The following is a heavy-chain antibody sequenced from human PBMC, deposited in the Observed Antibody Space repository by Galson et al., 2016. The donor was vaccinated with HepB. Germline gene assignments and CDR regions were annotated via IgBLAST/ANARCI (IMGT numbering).Heavy chain of an antibody. D-gene: IGHD4-17*01. CDR3: ARDWISGINYGDGKLDY. Sequence: SVXXXCKASGXXFAXXXIYXXXQAXXQGLXWLGWINVANGXTRSAEXFQDRVTITAETSASTTYMDLSRSKFXDTAVYYCARDWISGINYGDGKLDYWGQGXXVTVSX. V-gene: IGHV1-3*01. J-gene: IGHJ4*02. CDR2: INVANGXT. CDR1: GXXFAXXX.